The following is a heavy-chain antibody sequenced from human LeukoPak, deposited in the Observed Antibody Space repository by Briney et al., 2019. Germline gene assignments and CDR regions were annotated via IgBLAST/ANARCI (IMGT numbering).Heavy chain of an antibody. Sequence: GASVKVSCKASGYTFTIYGVSWVRQAPGQGLEWMGWISAYNGNTNYAQKLQGRVTMTTDTSTSTAYMELRSLRSDDTAVYYCASSYEDYVWGSYRFDYWGQGTLVTVSS. D-gene: IGHD3-16*02. J-gene: IGHJ4*02. CDR2: ISAYNGNT. V-gene: IGHV1-18*01. CDR3: ASSYEDYVWGSYRFDY. CDR1: GYTFTIYG.